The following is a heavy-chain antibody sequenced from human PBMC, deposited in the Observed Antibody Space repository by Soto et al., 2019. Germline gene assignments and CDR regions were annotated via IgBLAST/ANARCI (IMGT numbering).Heavy chain of an antibody. Sequence: AVPVQVYRKASCYTLPGYRIVWLRLPPGQGLEWMGWISAYNGNTNYAQKLQGRVTMTTDTSTSTAYMELRSLRSDDTAVYYCARSDLSDYDAFDIWGQGTMVTVS. V-gene: IGHV1-18*01. CDR1: CYTLPGYR. CDR3: ARSDLSDYDAFDI. J-gene: IGHJ3*02. CDR2: ISAYNGNT. D-gene: IGHD2-21*02.